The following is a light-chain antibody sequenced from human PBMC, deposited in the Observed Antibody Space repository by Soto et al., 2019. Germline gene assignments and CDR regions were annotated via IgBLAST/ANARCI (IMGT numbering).Light chain of an antibody. V-gene: IGKV4-1*01. CDR2: WAS. J-gene: IGKJ4*01. Sequence: DIVMTQSPDSLTVSLVERATINCKSSQSVLYSSNNENYLAWYQQKPGQPPKLIIYWASIRDSGVPDRFSGSGSGTDFTLTISRLQAEDVAVYYCQQFYTTPLTFGGGTKVEIK. CDR1: QSVLYSSNNENY. CDR3: QQFYTTPLT.